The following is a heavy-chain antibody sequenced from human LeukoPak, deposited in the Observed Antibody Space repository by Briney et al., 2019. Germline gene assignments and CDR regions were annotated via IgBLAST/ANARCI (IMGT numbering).Heavy chain of an antibody. V-gene: IGHV4-59*01. D-gene: IGHD1-26*01. CDR2: IYYTGST. J-gene: IGHJ4*02. CDR3: ARVGGWEPKLHGVTFDY. Sequence: GSLRLSCAASGFTLSSDYMSWVRQPPGKGLEWTGYIYYTGSTNYNPSLKSRVTMSADTSKNQFSLKLSSVTAADTAVYFCARVGGWEPKLHGVTFDYLGQGTLVTVSS. CDR1: GFTLSSDY.